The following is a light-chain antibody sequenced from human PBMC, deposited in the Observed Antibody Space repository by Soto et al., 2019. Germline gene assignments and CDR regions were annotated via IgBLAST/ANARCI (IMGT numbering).Light chain of an antibody. CDR2: LGS. V-gene: IGKV2-28*01. J-gene: IGKJ5*01. CDR3: QQFKNYPIT. Sequence: EIVMTQSPLSLPVTPGYPASISCRSSQSLLHSNGYNYLDWYLQKPGQSPQLLIYLGSNRASGVPDRFSGSGSGTDFTLKISRVEAEDVGVYYCQQFKNYPITCGQGTRLEIK. CDR1: QSLLHSNGYNY.